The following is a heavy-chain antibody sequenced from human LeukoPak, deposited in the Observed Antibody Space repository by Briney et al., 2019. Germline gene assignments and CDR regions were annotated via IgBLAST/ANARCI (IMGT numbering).Heavy chain of an antibody. CDR1: GFTFNNYW. CDR2: IKQDGSEK. D-gene: IGHD2-21*02. J-gene: IGHJ4*02. V-gene: IGHV3-7*05. Sequence: GGSLRLSCAASGFTFNNYWMSWVRQAPGKGLEWVANIKQDGSEKYYVDSVKGRFTISRDNAKSSLYLQMNSLRAEDTAVYYCARDLLLGYWGQGALVTASS. CDR3: ARDLLLGY.